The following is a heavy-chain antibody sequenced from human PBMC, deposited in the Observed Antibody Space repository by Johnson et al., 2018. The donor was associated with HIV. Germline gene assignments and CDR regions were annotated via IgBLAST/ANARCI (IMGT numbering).Heavy chain of an antibody. CDR3: AKNPGIAGGAFDI. D-gene: IGHD6-13*01. J-gene: IGHJ3*02. Sequence: VQLVESGGGVVRPGGSLRLSCAASGFTFDDYAMHWVRQAPGKGLEWVSGISWNSGSIGHADSVKGRFTISRDNAKNSLHLQMSSLRAEDTALYYCAKNPGIAGGAFDIWGQGTMVTVSS. V-gene: IGHV3-9*01. CDR2: ISWNSGSI. CDR1: GFTFDDYA.